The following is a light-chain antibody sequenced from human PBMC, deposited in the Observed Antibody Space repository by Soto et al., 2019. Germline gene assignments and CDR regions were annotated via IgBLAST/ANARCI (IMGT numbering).Light chain of an antibody. CDR2: DAS. V-gene: IGKV3-11*01. CDR3: QQLGT. CDR1: QSVSSY. J-gene: IGKJ1*01. Sequence: EIVLTQSPAAPPLSPGERATLSCRASQSVSSYLAWYQQKPGQAPRLLIYDASNSATGIPARFSGSGSGTDFTLTISSLEPEDFAVYYCQQLGTFGQKTNVDIK.